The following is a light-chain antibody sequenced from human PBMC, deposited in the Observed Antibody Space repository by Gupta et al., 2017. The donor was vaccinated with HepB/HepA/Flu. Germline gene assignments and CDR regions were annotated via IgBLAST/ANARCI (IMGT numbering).Light chain of an antibody. CDR1: PGISHW. CDR3: QQSNRFPLT. CDR2: SAS. Sequence: DIQMTQSPSSVSVSVGDRVTITCRCSPGISHWLAWYQQKTGRAPTLLFHSASTLQSGVPSRCSGRGAGTDFTTIISSVQHEDFATYYCQQSNRFPLTFGQGTKLEIK. V-gene: IGKV1-12*01. J-gene: IGKJ5*01.